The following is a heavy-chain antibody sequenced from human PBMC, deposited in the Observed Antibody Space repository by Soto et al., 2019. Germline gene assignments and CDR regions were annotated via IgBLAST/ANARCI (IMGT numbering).Heavy chain of an antibody. D-gene: IGHD3-22*01. CDR3: ARKGTYYYDSSGPTGAFDI. Sequence: ASVKVSCKASGGTFSSYAISWVRQAPGQGLEWMGGIIPIFGTANYAQKFQGRVTITADESTSTAYMELSSLRSEDAAVYYCARKGTYYYDSSGPTGAFDIWGQGTMVTVSS. CDR2: IIPIFGTA. V-gene: IGHV1-69*13. CDR1: GGTFSSYA. J-gene: IGHJ3*02.